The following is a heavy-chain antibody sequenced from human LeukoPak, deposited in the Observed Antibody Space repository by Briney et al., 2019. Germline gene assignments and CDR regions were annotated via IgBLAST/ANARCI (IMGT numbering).Heavy chain of an antibody. CDR1: GXSFSGYW. V-gene: IGHV3-74*01. CDR3: VREYCSGSSCYFW. J-gene: IGHJ4*02. CDR2: INNDGSDA. D-gene: IGHD2-2*01. Sequence: PGGSLRLSCSGSGXSFSGYWVHWVRQAPGEGLMWLSQINNDGSDATYADSVKGRFTISRDNAKNTLFLQMNSLRAEDTAMYYCVREYCSGSSCYFWWGQGALVTVSS.